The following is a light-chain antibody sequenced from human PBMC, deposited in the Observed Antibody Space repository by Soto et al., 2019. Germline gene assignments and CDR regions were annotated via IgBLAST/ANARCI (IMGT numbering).Light chain of an antibody. V-gene: IGKV1-33*01. CDR1: QDISNY. CDR3: QQSFNTPRT. J-gene: IGKJ1*01. Sequence: NKMTQSPSSLSATVGDRVTITCQSSQDISNYLNWYQQKPGKAPKLLIYDASNLETGVPSRFSGSGSGTDFTFTISSLQPEDIATYYCQQSFNTPRTFGQGTKVDI. CDR2: DAS.